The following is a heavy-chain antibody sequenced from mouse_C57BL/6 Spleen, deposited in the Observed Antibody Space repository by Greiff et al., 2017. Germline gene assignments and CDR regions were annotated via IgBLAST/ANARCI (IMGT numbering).Heavy chain of an antibody. V-gene: IGHV1-80*01. CDR1: GYAFSSYW. J-gene: IGHJ3*01. CDR2: IYPGDGDT. D-gene: IGHD2-4*01. CDR3: ARWFCYDYYGFAY. Sequence: VQLQQSGAELVQPGASVKLSCKASGYAFSSYWMNWVQQRPGKGLEGIGQIYPGDGDTNYHGKFKGKATLTADTSSCTAYMQLSSLDSEDAAVYFCARWFCYDYYGFAYWGQGTLVTVSA.